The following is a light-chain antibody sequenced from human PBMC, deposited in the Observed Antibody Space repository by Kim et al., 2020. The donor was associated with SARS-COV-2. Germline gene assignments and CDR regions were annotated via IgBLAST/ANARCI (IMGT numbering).Light chain of an antibody. CDR2: GAI. Sequence: SEVVGDRVTITCRASQRISKYLNWYQQKPGKAAKLLIYGAISLQSWVPSRFSGSGSGTDFTLTISSLQPEDFATYHCQQTYSTPYSFGQGTKLEL. CDR1: QRISKY. V-gene: IGKV1-39*01. J-gene: IGKJ2*03. CDR3: QQTYSTPYS.